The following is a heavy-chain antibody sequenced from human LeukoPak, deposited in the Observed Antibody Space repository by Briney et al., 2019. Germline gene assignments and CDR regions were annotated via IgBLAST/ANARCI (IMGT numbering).Heavy chain of an antibody. Sequence: SETLSLTSTVSGGSVSGSYWSWVRQSPGKGLEWIGYIYYSGATNYNPSLKSQVSISIDTSKNQFSLRLTSVTAADTAVYYCARQTGSGLFILPGGQGTLVTVSS. CDR3: ARQTGSGLFILP. CDR1: GGSVSGSY. J-gene: IGHJ4*02. CDR2: IYYSGAT. V-gene: IGHV4-59*08. D-gene: IGHD3/OR15-3a*01.